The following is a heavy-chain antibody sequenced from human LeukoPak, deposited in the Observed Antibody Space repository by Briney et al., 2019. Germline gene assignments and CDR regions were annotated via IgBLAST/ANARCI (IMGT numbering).Heavy chain of an antibody. Sequence: GSLRLSCAASGFTFSSYAMSWVRQAPGKGLEWVSGISGSGDSTYYADSVKGRFTISRDNSKNTLYLQVNSLRAEDTAVYYCAKGAAVAGWYFDLWGRGTLVTVSS. J-gene: IGHJ2*01. CDR1: GFTFSSYA. CDR2: ISGSGDST. V-gene: IGHV3-23*01. CDR3: AKGAAVAGWYFDL. D-gene: IGHD6-19*01.